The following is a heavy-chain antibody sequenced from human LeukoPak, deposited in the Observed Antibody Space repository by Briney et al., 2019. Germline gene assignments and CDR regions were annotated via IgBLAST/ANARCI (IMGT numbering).Heavy chain of an antibody. Sequence: PGGSLRLSCAASGFTFSSYWMSWVRQAPGKGLEWVANIKQDGSEKYYVDSVKGRFTISRDNAKNSLYLQMNSLRAEDTAVYYCARDRTPKPYYGSGTFYRYFYYWGQGTLVTVSS. D-gene: IGHD3-10*01. J-gene: IGHJ4*02. V-gene: IGHV3-7*01. CDR2: IKQDGSEK. CDR3: ARDRTPKPYYGSGTFYRYFYY. CDR1: GFTFSSYW.